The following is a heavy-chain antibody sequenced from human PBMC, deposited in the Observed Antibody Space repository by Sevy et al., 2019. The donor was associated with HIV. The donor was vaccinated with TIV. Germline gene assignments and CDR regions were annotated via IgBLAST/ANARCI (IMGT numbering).Heavy chain of an antibody. CDR1: GYTFTTYP. CDR3: ARDSDGSGHYYSDYFDY. J-gene: IGHJ4*02. D-gene: IGHD3-22*01. Sequence: ASVKVSCKASGYTFTTYPIGWVRQAPGQGLEWMGWISTYSGETRDSQKFQGRATMTTDTSTSTAYLELRSLRSDDTAVYYCARDSDGSGHYYSDYFDYWAQGTLVTVS. V-gene: IGHV1-18*01. CDR2: ISTYSGET.